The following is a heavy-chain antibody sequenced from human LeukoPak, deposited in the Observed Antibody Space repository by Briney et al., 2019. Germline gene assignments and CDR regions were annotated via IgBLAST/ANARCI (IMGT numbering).Heavy chain of an antibody. CDR1: GGSIRSSY. CDR2: LFYNGNT. CDR3: ARDQGWGDWYFDP. Sequence: SETLSLTCTVSGGSIRSSYWSWIRQPPGKGLEWIGYLFYNGNTNYNSSLKSRVTISVDTSKNQFSLKLNSLTAADTAVYFCARDQGWGDWYFDPWGRGTLVTVSS. J-gene: IGHJ2*01. D-gene: IGHD3-10*01. V-gene: IGHV4-59*01.